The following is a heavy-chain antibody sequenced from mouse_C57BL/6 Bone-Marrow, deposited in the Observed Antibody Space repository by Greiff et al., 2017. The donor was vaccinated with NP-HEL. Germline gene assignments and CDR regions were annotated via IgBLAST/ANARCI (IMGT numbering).Heavy chain of an antibody. D-gene: IGHD2-2*01. CDR2: IYPGDGDT. CDR1: GYAFSSYW. V-gene: IGHV1-80*01. Sequence: VQLQQSGAELVKPGASVKISCKASGYAFSSYWMNWVKQRPGKGLEWIGQIYPGDGDTNYNGKFKGKATLTADKSSSTDYMQLSSLTSEDSAVSFCARAGSRYYDGCFDYWGPGTTLTVSS. J-gene: IGHJ2*01. CDR3: ARAGSRYYDGCFDY.